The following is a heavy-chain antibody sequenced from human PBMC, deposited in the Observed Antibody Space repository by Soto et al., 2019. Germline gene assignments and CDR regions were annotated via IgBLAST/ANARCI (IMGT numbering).Heavy chain of an antibody. CDR1: GYTFSGYY. Sequence: ASVKVSCKASGYTFSGYYMHWVRQAPGQGLEWLGWINPNSGDTKYPQRFQDRVTMTRDTSISTAYMELSRVRSDDTAVYYCSRMGSTMGLDYWGQGTLVTDYS. CDR2: INPNSGDT. CDR3: SRMGSTMGLDY. D-gene: IGHD3-10*01. J-gene: IGHJ4*02. V-gene: IGHV1-2*02.